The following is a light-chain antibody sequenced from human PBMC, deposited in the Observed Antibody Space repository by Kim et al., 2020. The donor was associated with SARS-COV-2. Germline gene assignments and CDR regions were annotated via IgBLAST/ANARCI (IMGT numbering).Light chain of an antibody. J-gene: IGKJ3*01. CDR1: QSVRSN. CDR3: QQYNNWPL. CDR2: AAS. Sequence: SVSTGERATLSGRASQSVRSNLAWYQQKPGQAPRLLIYAASTRATGIPARFSGSGSGTEFTLTISSLQSEDFAVYYCQQYNNWPLFGPGTKVDIK. V-gene: IGKV3-15*01.